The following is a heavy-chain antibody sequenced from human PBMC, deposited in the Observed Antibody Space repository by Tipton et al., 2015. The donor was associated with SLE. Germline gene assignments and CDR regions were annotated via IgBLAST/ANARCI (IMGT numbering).Heavy chain of an antibody. CDR2: IYYSGST. Sequence: TLSLTCTVSGGSISSGSYYWSWIRQPPGKGLEWIGYIYYSGSTNYNPSLKSRVTISVDTSKNQFSLKLSSVTAADTAVYYCARMAAGKLPFDYWGQGTLVTVSS. V-gene: IGHV4-61*01. D-gene: IGHD6-13*01. J-gene: IGHJ4*02. CDR1: GGSISSGSYY. CDR3: ARMAAGKLPFDY.